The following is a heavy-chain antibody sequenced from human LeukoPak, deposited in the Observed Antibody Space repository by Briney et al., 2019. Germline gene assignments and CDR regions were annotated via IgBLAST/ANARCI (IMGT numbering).Heavy chain of an antibody. J-gene: IGHJ3*02. Sequence: SQTLSLTPTLSGGSISSGTSYWSSTRHPAGNGMEWIGRIYTSGSTNYNPSLKSRVAISVDTSKSQFSLNLSSGTAAETGVYYCVSVPPSYDYGDYGDAFDIWGQGTMVTVSS. CDR2: IYTSGST. CDR3: VSVPPSYDYGDYGDAFDI. CDR1: GGSISSGTSY. D-gene: IGHD4-17*01. V-gene: IGHV4-61*02.